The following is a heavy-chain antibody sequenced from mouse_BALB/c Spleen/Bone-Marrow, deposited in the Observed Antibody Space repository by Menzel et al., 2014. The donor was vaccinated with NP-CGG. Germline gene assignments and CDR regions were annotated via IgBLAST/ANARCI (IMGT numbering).Heavy chain of an antibody. CDR1: GYTFTSYW. CDR2: INPSTDYT. J-gene: IGHJ3*01. CDR3: ARRAYGGSYGFAY. Sequence: VKLVESGAELAKPGASLKMSCKASGYTFTSYWMHWVKQRPGQGLEWIEYINPSTDYTEYNQKFKDKATLTADKSSSKALMQLSSRTSEDSAVYYCARRAYGGSYGFAYWGQGTLVTVSA. D-gene: IGHD1-1*01. V-gene: IGHV1-7*01.